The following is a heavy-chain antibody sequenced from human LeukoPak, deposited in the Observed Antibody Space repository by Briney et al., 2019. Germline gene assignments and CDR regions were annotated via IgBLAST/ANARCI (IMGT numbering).Heavy chain of an antibody. J-gene: IGHJ4*02. CDR3: ARGVGYSGSYIRGYYFDY. V-gene: IGHV3-21*01. CDR1: GFTFSSYA. CDR2: ISSSSSYI. Sequence: PGGSLRLSCAASGFTFSSYAMSWVRQAPGNGLEWVSSISSSSSYIYYADSVKGRFTISRDNAKNSLYLQMNSLRAEDTAVYYCARGVGYSGSYIRGYYFDYWGQGTLVTVSS. D-gene: IGHD1-26*01.